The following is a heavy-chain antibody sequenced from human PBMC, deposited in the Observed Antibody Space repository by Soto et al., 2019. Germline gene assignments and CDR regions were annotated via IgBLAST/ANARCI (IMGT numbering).Heavy chain of an antibody. CDR2: ISAYNGNT. J-gene: IGHJ4*02. V-gene: IGHV1-18*01. D-gene: IGHD6-19*01. CDR3: ARATPSGLSYLGDY. CDR1: GYTFTSYG. Sequence: ASVKVSCKASGYTFTSYGISWVRKAPGQGLEWMGWISAYNGNTNYAQKLQGRVTMTTDTSTSTAYMELRSLRSEDTAVYYCARATPSGLSYLGDYWGQGTLVTVSS.